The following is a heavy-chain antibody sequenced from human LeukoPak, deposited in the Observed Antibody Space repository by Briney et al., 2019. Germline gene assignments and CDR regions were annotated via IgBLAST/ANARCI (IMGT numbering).Heavy chain of an antibody. CDR3: AREGSCGGDCPGYFDL. J-gene: IGHJ2*01. CDR2: IDTAGNT. D-gene: IGHD2-21*02. Sequence: PGGSLRLSCAASGFTLSRYDMHWVRQTTGKGLEWVSAIDTAGNTYFPGSVKGRFTISRENAENSSYLQMNSLGAGDTAMYYCAREGSCGGDCPGYFDLWGRGTLVTVSS. CDR1: GFTLSRYD. V-gene: IGHV3-13*04.